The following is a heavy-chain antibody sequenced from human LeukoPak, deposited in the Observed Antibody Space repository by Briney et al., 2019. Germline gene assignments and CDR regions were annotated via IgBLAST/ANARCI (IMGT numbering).Heavy chain of an antibody. CDR1: GFTFSXXX. V-gene: IGHV3-23*01. CDR2: ISGSGGST. J-gene: IGHJ4*02. D-gene: IGHD6-19*01. CDR3: AKMGLKQWPYNSFDY. Sequence: AAGFTFSXXXXXXVXXXPGXXXXXXXXISGSGGSTYYADSGKGRFTISRDNSKNTLYLQMNSLRAEDTAVYYCAKMGLKQWPYNSFDYWGQGTLVTVSS.